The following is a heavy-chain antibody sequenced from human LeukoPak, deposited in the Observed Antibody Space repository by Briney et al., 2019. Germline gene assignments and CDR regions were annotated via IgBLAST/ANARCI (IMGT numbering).Heavy chain of an antibody. CDR1: GYSISSGYY. Sequence: SETLSLTCAVSGYSISSGYYWGWIRQPPGKGLEWIGSIYHSGSTHYNPSLKSRVTISVDTSKNQFSLKLSSVTAADTAVYYCARSYYYDSSGYYYVGNEYYYYYYMDVWGKGTTVTVSS. J-gene: IGHJ6*03. D-gene: IGHD3-22*01. V-gene: IGHV4-38-2*01. CDR2: IYHSGST. CDR3: ARSYYYDSSGYYYVGNEYYYYYYMDV.